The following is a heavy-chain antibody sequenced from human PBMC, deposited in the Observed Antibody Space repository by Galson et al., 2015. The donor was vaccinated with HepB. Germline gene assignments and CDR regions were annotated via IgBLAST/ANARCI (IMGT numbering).Heavy chain of an antibody. Sequence: SLRLSCAVSGFTFSSYAMSWVRQAPGKGLEWVSAISGSGGSTYYADSVKGRFTISRDNSKNTLYLQMNSLRAEDTAVYYCASQGYAVTTGADYWGQGTLVTVSS. CDR3: ASQGYAVTTGADY. CDR1: GFTFSSYA. V-gene: IGHV3-23*01. CDR2: ISGSGGST. J-gene: IGHJ4*02. D-gene: IGHD4-17*01.